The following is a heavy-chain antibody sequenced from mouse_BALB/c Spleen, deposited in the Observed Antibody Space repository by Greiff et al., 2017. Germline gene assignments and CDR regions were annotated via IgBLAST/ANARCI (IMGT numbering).Heavy chain of an antibody. CDR1: GFTFSSYG. CDR2: ISSGGSYT. V-gene: IGHV5-6*01. Sequence: EVQRVESGGDLVKPGGSLKLSCAASGFTFSSYGLSWVRQTPDKRLEWVATISSGGSYTYYPDSVKGRFTISRDNAKNTLYLQMSRLKSEDTAMYYCARSADEGYCDYWGQGTTRTVSS. CDR3: ARSADEGYCDY. J-gene: IGHJ2*01.